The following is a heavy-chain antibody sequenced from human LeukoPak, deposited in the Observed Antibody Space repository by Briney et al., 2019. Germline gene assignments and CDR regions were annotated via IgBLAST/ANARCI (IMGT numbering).Heavy chain of an antibody. CDR3: ASMIRGYYAMDV. D-gene: IGHD3-10*01. Sequence: GESLKISCKGSGYSFTNYWIAWVRQMPGKGLEWMGIIYPGGSDIRYNPSFQGHVTISADKSISTAYLQWSSLTASDSAMYYCASMIRGYYAMDVWGQGTPVTVSS. CDR1: GYSFTNYW. V-gene: IGHV5-51*01. CDR2: IYPGGSDI. J-gene: IGHJ6*02.